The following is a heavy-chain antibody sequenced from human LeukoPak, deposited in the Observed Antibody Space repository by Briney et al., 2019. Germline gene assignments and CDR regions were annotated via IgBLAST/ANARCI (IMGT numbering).Heavy chain of an antibody. J-gene: IGHJ4*02. Sequence: PSETLSLTCTVSGGSISSSSYSWGWIRQPPGKGLEWIGSIYYSGSTYYNPSLKSRVTISVDTSKNQFSLKLSSVTAADTAVYYCARDNVGWYYFDYWGQGTLVTVSS. V-gene: IGHV4-39*07. CDR2: IYYSGST. D-gene: IGHD1-26*01. CDR3: ARDNVGWYYFDY. CDR1: GGSISSSSYS.